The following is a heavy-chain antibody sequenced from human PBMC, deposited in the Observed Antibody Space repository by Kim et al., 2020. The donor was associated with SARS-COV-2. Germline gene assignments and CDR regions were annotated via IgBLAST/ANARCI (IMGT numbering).Heavy chain of an antibody. CDR1: GGSISSGGYY. V-gene: IGHV4-31*03. CDR3: ARESVDYVILTGYREVVYDMDV. D-gene: IGHD3-9*01. Sequence: SETLSLTCTVSGGSISSGGYYWSWIRQHPGKGLEWIGYIYYSGSTYYNPSLKSRVTISVDTSKNQFSLKLRSVTAADTAVYYCARESVDYVILTGYREVVYDMDVWGQRTAVTVSS. J-gene: IGHJ6*02. CDR2: IYYSGST.